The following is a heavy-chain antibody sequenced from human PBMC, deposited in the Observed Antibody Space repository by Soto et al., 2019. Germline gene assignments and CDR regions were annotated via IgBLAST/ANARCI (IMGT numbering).Heavy chain of an antibody. J-gene: IGHJ4*02. V-gene: IGHV3-30*18. CDR3: AKDLNIVVVVAPGGY. CDR1: GFTFSSYG. CDR2: ISYDGSNK. D-gene: IGHD2-15*01. Sequence: GGSLRLSCAASGFTFSSYGMHWVRQAPGKGLEWVAVISYDGSNKYYADSVKGRFTISRDNSKNTLYLQMNSLRAEDTAVYYCAKDLNIVVVVAPGGYWGQGTLVTVSS.